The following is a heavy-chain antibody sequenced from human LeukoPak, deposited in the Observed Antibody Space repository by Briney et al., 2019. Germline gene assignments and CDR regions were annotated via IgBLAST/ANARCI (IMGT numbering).Heavy chain of an antibody. CDR2: IYYSGST. D-gene: IGHD3-22*01. Sequence: SETLSLTCTVSGGSIGSYYWSWIRQPPGKGLEWIGYIYYSGSTNYNPSLKSRVTISVDTSKNQFSLKLSSVTAADTAVYYCASSGYYHDAFDIWGQGTMVTVSS. V-gene: IGHV4-59*08. CDR3: ASSGYYHDAFDI. J-gene: IGHJ3*02. CDR1: GGSIGSYY.